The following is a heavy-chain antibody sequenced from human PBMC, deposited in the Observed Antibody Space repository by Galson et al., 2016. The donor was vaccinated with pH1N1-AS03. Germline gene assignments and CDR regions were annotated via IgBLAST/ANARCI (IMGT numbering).Heavy chain of an antibody. CDR3: VRRSPWATVGTFYFDY. CDR2: ISASGGDT. Sequence: SLRLSCAASGFVFSTFAMSWVRQAQGKGLEWVSSISASGGDTYYADSVKGRFTNSRDNSRNTLYLQMNSLRAEDTAVYYCVRRSPWATVGTFYFDYWGQGTLVTVSS. J-gene: IGHJ4*02. D-gene: IGHD4-23*01. CDR1: GFVFSTFA. V-gene: IGHV3-23*01.